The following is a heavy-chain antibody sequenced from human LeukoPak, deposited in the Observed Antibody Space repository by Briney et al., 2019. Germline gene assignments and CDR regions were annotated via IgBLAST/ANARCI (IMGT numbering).Heavy chain of an antibody. CDR3: ARLKFYDSTGYSPGHYMDV. J-gene: IGHJ6*03. V-gene: IGHV4-4*07. Sequence: SETLSLTCTVSGGPIYSYYWSWIRQTAGKGLEWIGRLYPGVSTNYNPSLKSRVTMSVDTSKNQFALKLNAVTAAVTAVYYCARLKFYDSTGYSPGHYMDVWGKGTTVTVSS. D-gene: IGHD3-22*01. CDR2: LYPGVST. CDR1: GGPIYSYY.